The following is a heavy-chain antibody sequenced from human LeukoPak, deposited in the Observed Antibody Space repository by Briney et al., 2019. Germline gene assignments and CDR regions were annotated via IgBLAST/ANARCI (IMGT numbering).Heavy chain of an antibody. V-gene: IGHV4-39*07. J-gene: IGHJ3*02. CDR1: GGSISSSSYY. CDR3: ARGDVVVVAATNAFDI. CDR2: IYYSGST. D-gene: IGHD2-15*01. Sequence: SETLSPTCTVSGGSISSSSYYWGWIRQPPGKGLEGMGSIYYSGSTYYNPSLKSRVTISVDTSKNQFSLKLSSVTAADTVVYYCARGDVVVVAATNAFDIWGQGTMVTVSS.